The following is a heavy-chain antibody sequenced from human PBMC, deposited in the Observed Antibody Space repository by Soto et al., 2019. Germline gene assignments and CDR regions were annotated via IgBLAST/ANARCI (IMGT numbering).Heavy chain of an antibody. CDR3: ARQRRDFDY. J-gene: IGHJ4*02. V-gene: IGHV4-59*08. CDR1: GGSISGYY. CDR2: IYSSGGT. Sequence: QVQLQESGPGLVKPSETLSLTCTVSGGSISGYYWSWIRQPPGKGLQWIGYIYSSGGTNYNPSLKSRVTISVDTSKNQFSLNLSSVTAADTGVYYCARQRRDFDYWGQGSLVTVSS.